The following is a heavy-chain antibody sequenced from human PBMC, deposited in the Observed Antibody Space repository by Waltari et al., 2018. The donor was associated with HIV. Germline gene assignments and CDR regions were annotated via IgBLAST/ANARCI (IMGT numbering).Heavy chain of an antibody. V-gene: IGHV1-69*13. D-gene: IGHD2-15*01. Sequence: QVQLVPAGAAVQKPGSSVKVSCKASGGTFTNYAITWVRQAPGQGLEWMGVISPVFGTTNYAQKFQVRLTIIADESTSTGYMELSSLRSEDTAVYYCARMATVVDWYFDLWGRGTLVTVSS. J-gene: IGHJ2*01. CDR2: ISPVFGTT. CDR1: GGTFTNYA. CDR3: ARMATVVDWYFDL.